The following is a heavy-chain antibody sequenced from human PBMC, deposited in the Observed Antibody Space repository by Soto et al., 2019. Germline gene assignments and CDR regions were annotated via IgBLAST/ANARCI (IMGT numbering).Heavy chain of an antibody. Sequence: QVQLVQSGAEVKKPGASVKVSCKASGYTFTSYYMHWVRQAPGQGLEWMGIINPSGGSTSYAQKFQGNVHMTRDTCTRTVDIEVGNLRSVDTTVYYCARDSHIVGVVAATETFDYRGHGTLVTVSS. J-gene: IGHJ4*01. D-gene: IGHD2-15*01. V-gene: IGHV1-46*01. CDR2: INPSGGST. CDR1: GYTFTSYY. CDR3: ARDSHIVGVVAATETFDY.